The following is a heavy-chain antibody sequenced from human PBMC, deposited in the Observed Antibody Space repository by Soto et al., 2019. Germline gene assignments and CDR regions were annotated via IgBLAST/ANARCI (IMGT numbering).Heavy chain of an antibody. CDR1: GFTFSSYA. CDR3: EGDRVASGYRYGPYYCCMDV. CDR2: ISYDGSNK. D-gene: IGHD5-18*01. Sequence: GGSLRLSCAASGFTFSSYAMHWVRQAPGKGLEWVAVISYDGSNKYYADSVKGRFTISRDNSKNTLYLQMNSLRAEDTAVYYCEGDRVASGYRYGPYYCCMDVWGQGTTVSRLL. J-gene: IGHJ6*02. V-gene: IGHV3-30-3*01.